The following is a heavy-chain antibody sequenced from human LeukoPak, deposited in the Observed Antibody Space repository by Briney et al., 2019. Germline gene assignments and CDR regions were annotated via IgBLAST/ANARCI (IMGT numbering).Heavy chain of an antibody. CDR3: ARGKTIGYSSSWYGRGVFDI. Sequence: SETLSLTCAVYGGSFSGYYWSWIRQPPGKGLEWIGEINHNGSTNYNPSLTSRVTISVDTSKNQFSLKLSSVNAADTAVYYCARGKTIGYSSSWYGRGVFDIWGQGTMVTVSS. CDR1: GGSFSGYY. D-gene: IGHD6-13*01. CDR2: INHNGST. V-gene: IGHV4-34*01. J-gene: IGHJ3*02.